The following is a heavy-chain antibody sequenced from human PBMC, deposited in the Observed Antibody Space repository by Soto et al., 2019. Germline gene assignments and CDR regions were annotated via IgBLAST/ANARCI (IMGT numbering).Heavy chain of an antibody. Sequence: SETLPLTCSVCGGCITRGSYYWSWIRQHPGKGLEWIGYISHSGSTYHNPSLKSRVAISIDTSKNQFSLKLNSVTAADTAVYYCARELYCGGGSCYSGAFDMWGQGTKVTVSS. V-gene: IGHV4-31*03. D-gene: IGHD2-15*01. CDR2: ISHSGST. J-gene: IGHJ3*02. CDR3: ARELYCGGGSCYSGAFDM. CDR1: GGCITRGSYY.